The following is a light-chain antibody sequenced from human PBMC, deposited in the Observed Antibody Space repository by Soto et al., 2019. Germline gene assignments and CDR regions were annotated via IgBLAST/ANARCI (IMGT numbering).Light chain of an antibody. Sequence: DIVMTQSPDSLAVSLGERATLNGKSSQSDLYKANNKNYLAWYQKKPGQPPKLLIYWASTRESGVPDRFSGGGSWTDLTLTITSLQAEDVEVYYCQQYYGNPATFVPGSKVYSK. CDR2: WAS. CDR1: QSDLYKANNKNY. CDR3: QQYYGNPAT. J-gene: IGKJ3*01. V-gene: IGKV4-1*01.